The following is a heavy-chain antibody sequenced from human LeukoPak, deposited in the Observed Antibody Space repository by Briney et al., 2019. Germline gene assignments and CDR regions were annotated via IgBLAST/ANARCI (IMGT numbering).Heavy chain of an antibody. Sequence: ASVKVPCKASGGTFSSYAISWVRQAPGQGLEWMGGIIPIFGTANYAQKFQGRVTITADKSTSTAYMELSSLRSEDTAVYYCATRHSYCGGDCYLDSPYYYYYYMDVWGKGTTVTVSS. CDR1: GGTFSSYA. V-gene: IGHV1-69*06. J-gene: IGHJ6*03. CDR3: ATRHSYCGGDCYLDSPYYYYYYMDV. D-gene: IGHD2-21*02. CDR2: IIPIFGTA.